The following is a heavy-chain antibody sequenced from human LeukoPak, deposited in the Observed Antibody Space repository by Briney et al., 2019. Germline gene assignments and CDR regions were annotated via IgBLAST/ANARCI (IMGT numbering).Heavy chain of an antibody. Sequence: GESLKISCKGSGYRFTSYWIGWVRQMPGKGLEWMGVIYPADSDTRYSPSFQGQVTISADKSISTAYLQWSSLKASDTAMYYCARQITPEGPTFDYWGQGTLVTVSS. V-gene: IGHV5-51*01. J-gene: IGHJ4*02. CDR2: IYPADSDT. CDR3: ARQITPEGPTFDY. CDR1: GYRFTSYW. D-gene: IGHD1-14*01.